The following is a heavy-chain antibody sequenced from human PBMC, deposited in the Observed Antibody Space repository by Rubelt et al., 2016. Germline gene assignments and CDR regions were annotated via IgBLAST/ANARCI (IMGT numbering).Heavy chain of an antibody. Sequence: VQLLESGGGVVQPGRSLRLSCAASGFTFNSYGMHWLRQAPGKGLEWVAVVSYDGTDKYYADSVQGRFTISRDNSKDTWYLQMNSLRAEDTAVYYCARDRSYPQNWFDPWGQGTLVTVSS. CDR3: ARDRSYPQNWFDP. CDR1: GFTFNSYG. CDR2: VSYDGTDK. V-gene: IGHV3-30*03. J-gene: IGHJ5*02. D-gene: IGHD1-26*01.